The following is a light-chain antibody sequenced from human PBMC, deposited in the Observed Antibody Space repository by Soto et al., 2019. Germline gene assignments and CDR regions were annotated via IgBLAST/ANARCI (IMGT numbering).Light chain of an antibody. CDR3: SSYAGSNNRYV. CDR1: SSDVGGYNY. CDR2: DVS. J-gene: IGLJ1*01. V-gene: IGLV2-8*01. Sequence: QSVLTQPPSASGSPGQSVTISCTGTSSDVGGYNYVSWYQQHPGKAPKLIIYDVSQRPSGVPDRFSGSKSGNTASLTVSGLQVDDEADYYCSSYAGSNNRYVFGTGTKVTVL.